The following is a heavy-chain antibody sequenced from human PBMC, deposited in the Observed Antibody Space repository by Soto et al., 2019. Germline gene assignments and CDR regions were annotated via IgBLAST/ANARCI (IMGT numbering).Heavy chain of an antibody. Sequence: QVQLVESGGGVVQPGRSLRLSGAASGFAFVVYGIHWFRQTPGKGLEWVALIWYDGSNKYYADSVKGRFTISRDNSKNTLYLQMHSLRAEDTAVYFCARSPPGVAGRYYFDFWGQGTLVTVSS. CDR3: ARSPPGVAGRYYFDF. D-gene: IGHD6-6*01. J-gene: IGHJ4*02. CDR2: IWYDGSNK. CDR1: GFAFVVYG. V-gene: IGHV3-33*01.